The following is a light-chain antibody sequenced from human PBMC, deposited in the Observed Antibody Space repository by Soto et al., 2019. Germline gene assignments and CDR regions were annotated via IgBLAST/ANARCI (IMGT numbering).Light chain of an antibody. V-gene: IGKV3-20*01. CDR1: QSISSSF. CDR3: QHDGSPRWT. Sequence: EIVLTQSPGTLSLSPGERATLSCRASQSISSSFLGWYQQKPGQAPRLLIYGASSRATGIPDRFSGSGSGTNFPFTITSRGLKDFAVYYFQHDGSPRWTFGQGTKGE. CDR2: GAS. J-gene: IGKJ1*01.